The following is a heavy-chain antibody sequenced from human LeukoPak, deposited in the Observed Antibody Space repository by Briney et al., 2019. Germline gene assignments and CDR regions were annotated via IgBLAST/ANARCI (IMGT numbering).Heavy chain of an antibody. CDR2: ISGSGGST. CDR1: GFTFSSYA. J-gene: IGHJ4*02. D-gene: IGHD1-26*01. CDR3: AKSLVGATLSPYYFDY. V-gene: IGHV3-23*01. Sequence: PGGSLRLSCAASGFTFSSYAMSWVRQAPGKGLEWVSAISGSGGSTYYADSVKGRFTISRDNSKNTLYLQMNSLRAEDTAVYYCAKSLVGATLSPYYFDYWGQGTLVTVSS.